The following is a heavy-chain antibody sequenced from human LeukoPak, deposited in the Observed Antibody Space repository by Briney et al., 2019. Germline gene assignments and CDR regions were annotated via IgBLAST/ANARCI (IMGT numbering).Heavy chain of an antibody. V-gene: IGHV4-38-2*02. CDR2: IYHSGST. D-gene: IGHD6-13*01. J-gene: IGHJ5*02. CDR3: ARAYSSSWYFNWFDP. Sequence: PSETLSLTCTVSSYSVSSDHYWGWIRQPPGKGLEWIGIIYHSGSTYYNPSLKSRVTISVDTSKNQFSLKLTSVTAADTAVYYCARAYSSSWYFNWFDPWGQGTLVTVSS. CDR1: SYSVSSDHY.